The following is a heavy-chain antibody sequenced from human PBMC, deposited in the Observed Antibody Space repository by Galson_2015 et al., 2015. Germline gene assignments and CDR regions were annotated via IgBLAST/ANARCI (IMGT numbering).Heavy chain of an antibody. CDR1: GVTFSNQG. Sequence: SLRLSCAASGVTFSNQGIHWVRQAPGKGLEWVAVTSYDGSYTAYADSVKGRFALSGDTSKNTLYLQVNNLRPEDTAVYYCATALPASVTVGAPEFDYWGQGTLVTVSS. CDR2: TSYDGSYT. D-gene: IGHD1-26*01. CDR3: ATALPASVTVGAPEFDY. J-gene: IGHJ4*02. V-gene: IGHV3-30*03.